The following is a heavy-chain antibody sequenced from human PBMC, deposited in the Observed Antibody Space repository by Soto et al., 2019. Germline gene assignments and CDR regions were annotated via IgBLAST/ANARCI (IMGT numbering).Heavy chain of an antibody. V-gene: IGHV4-39*01. CDR3: ARHLPRMGSGSPFDY. Sequence: SETLSLTCTVSGGSISSSSYYWGWIRQPPGKGLEWIGSIYYSGSTYYNPSLKSRVTISVDTSKNQFSLKLSSVTAADTAVYYCARHLPRMGSGSPFDYWGQGTLVTVSS. CDR2: IYYSGST. D-gene: IGHD3-22*01. CDR1: GGSISSSSYY. J-gene: IGHJ4*02.